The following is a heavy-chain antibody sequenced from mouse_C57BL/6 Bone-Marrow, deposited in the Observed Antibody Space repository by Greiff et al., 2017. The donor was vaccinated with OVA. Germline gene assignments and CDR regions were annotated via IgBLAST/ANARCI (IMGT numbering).Heavy chain of an antibody. J-gene: IGHJ4*01. V-gene: IGHV1-64*01. CDR1: GYTFTSYW. CDR3: AIYYYSSFYAMDY. Sequence: VQLQQPGAELVKPGASVTLSCKASGYTFTSYWMHWVKQRPGQGLEWIGLLHPNSVSTNYNEKFKSKATLTVATSSSTAYMQLSSLTSEDSAVYYCAIYYYSSFYAMDYWGQGTSVTVSS. D-gene: IGHD1-1*01. CDR2: LHPNSVST.